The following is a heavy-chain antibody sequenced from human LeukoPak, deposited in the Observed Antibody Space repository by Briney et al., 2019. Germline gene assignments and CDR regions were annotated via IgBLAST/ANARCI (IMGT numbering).Heavy chain of an antibody. J-gene: IGHJ4*02. Sequence: GASVKVSCKASGYTFTSYGITWVRQAPGQGLEWMGWINANNGNTNYAQNLQGRVTMTRDTSTSTAYMELRSLRSDDTAVYYCARGGVVGATLYMNDYWGQGTLVTVSS. CDR3: ARGGVVGATLYMNDY. V-gene: IGHV1-18*01. CDR2: INANNGNT. D-gene: IGHD1-26*01. CDR1: GYTFTSYG.